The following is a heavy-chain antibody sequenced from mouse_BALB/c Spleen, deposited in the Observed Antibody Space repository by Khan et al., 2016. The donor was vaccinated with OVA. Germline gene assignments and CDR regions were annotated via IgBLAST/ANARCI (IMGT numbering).Heavy chain of an antibody. V-gene: IGHV1S34*01. Sequence: LVKTGASVKISCKASGYSFTGYYMHWVKQSHGKSLEWIGYISCYNGATSYNQKFKGKATFTVDTSSSTAYMQFNSLPSEDSAVXFCASVLDGSYAMDYWGQGTSVTVSS. CDR2: ISCYNGAT. CDR3: ASVLDGSYAMDY. CDR1: GYSFTGYY. D-gene: IGHD2-3*01. J-gene: IGHJ4*01.